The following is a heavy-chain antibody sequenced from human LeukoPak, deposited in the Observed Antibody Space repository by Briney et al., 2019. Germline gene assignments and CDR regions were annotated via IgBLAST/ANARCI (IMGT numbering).Heavy chain of an antibody. V-gene: IGHV4-30-2*01. D-gene: IGHD3-22*01. J-gene: IGHJ4*02. CDR1: GGSISSGGYY. CDR2: IYHSGST. Sequence: SETLSLTCTVSGGSISSGGYYWSWIRQPPGQGLEWIGYIYHSGSTYYNPSLKSRVTISVDRSKNQFSLKLSSVTAADTAVYYCARKEYYYDSSGYYWWGQGTLVTVSS. CDR3: ARKEYYYDSSGYYW.